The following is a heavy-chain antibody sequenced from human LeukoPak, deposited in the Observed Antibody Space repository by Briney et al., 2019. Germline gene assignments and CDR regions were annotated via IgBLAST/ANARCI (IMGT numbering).Heavy chain of an antibody. CDR3: AREKLVDTKKSPYFDY. CDR2: IYTSGST. V-gene: IGHV4-61*02. D-gene: IGHD1-26*01. Sequence: LSETLSLTCTVSGGSISSGSYYWSWIRQPAGRGLEWIGRIYTSGSTNYNPSLKSRVTISVDTSKNQFSLKLSSVTAADTAVYYCAREKLVDTKKSPYFDYWGQGTLVTVSS. CDR1: GGSISSGSYY. J-gene: IGHJ4*02.